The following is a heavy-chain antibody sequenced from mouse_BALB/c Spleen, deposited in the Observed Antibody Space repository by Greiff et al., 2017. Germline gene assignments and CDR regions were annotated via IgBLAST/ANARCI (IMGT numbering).Heavy chain of an antibody. J-gene: IGHJ4*01. CDR2: IDPANGNT. CDR3: AGLGRDYAMDD. Sequence: VQLQQSGAELVKPGASVKLSCTASGFNIKDTYMHWVKQRPEQGLEWIGRIDPANGNTKYDPKFQGKATITADTSSNTAYLQLSSLTSEDTAVYYCAGLGRDYAMDDWGEGTSVTVSS. V-gene: IGHV14-3*02. D-gene: IGHD4-1*01. CDR1: GFNIKDTY.